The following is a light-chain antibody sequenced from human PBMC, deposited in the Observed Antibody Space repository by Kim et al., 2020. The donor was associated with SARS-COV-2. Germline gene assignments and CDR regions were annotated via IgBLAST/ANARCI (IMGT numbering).Light chain of an antibody. CDR2: KDS. CDR1: ALPKQY. J-gene: IGLJ3*02. V-gene: IGLV3-25*03. Sequence: SPGQTARITCSGDALPKQYAYWYQQKPDQAPVLVIYKDSERPSGIPERFSGSSSGTTVTLTISGVQAEDEADYYCQSADSSGTYQVFGGGTQLTVL. CDR3: QSADSSGTYQV.